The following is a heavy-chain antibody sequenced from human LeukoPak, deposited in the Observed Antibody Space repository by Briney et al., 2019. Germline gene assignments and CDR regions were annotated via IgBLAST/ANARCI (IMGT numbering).Heavy chain of an antibody. CDR2: INSDGSST. CDR1: GFTFSSYW. V-gene: IGHV3-74*01. CDR3: ARDGWFDSGSYYTNWFDP. D-gene: IGHD3-10*01. J-gene: IGHJ5*02. Sequence: GGSLRLSCAASGFTFSSYWMHWVRQAPGKGLVWVSRINSDGSSTSYADSVKGRFTISRDNAKNTLYLQMNSLRAEDTAVYYCARDGWFDSGSYYTNWFDPWGQGTLVTVSS.